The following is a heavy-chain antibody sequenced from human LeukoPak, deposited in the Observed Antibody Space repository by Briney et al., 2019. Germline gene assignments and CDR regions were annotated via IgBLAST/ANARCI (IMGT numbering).Heavy chain of an antibody. CDR2: IWYDGSNK. CDR1: GFTFSSYG. CDR3: ARDHSSGWYSDYFDY. D-gene: IGHD6-19*01. Sequence: GSSLRLSCAASGFTFSSYGMHWVRQAPGKGLEWVAVIWYDGSNKYYADSVKGRFTISRDNSKNTLYLQMNSLRAEDTAVYYCARDHSSGWYSDYFDYWGQGTLVTVSS. V-gene: IGHV3-33*01. J-gene: IGHJ4*02.